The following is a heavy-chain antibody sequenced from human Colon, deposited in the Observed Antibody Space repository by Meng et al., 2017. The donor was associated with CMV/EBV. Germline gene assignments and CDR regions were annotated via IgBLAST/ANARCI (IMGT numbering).Heavy chain of an antibody. CDR3: ARALKPLGTRTGLDV. Sequence: GGSLRLSCAASGFSFSSYTMNWVRQAPGKGLEWVSSINYRDSDIYYADSVKGRFTISRDNAKNSLYLQMNSLRAEDTAVYYCARALKPLGTRTGLDVWGQGTLVTVSS. CDR1: GFSFSSYT. D-gene: IGHD1-1*01. V-gene: IGHV3-21*01. CDR2: INYRDSDI. J-gene: IGHJ4*02.